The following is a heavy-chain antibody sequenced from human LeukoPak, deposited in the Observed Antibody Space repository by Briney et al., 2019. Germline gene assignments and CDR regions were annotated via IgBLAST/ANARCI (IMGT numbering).Heavy chain of an antibody. D-gene: IGHD2-2*01. CDR1: GFTVSFYA. V-gene: IGHV3-23*01. CDR2: IAGGGSST. Sequence: GGSLRLSCAASGFTVSFYAMSWVRQAPGKGLEWVSVIAGGGSSTYYADSVKGRFTISRDNSKNTLYLQMNSLRVEDTAVYYCVKDPDPRYCSSTSCSPIWGQGTMVTVSS. CDR3: VKDPDPRYCSSTSCSPI. J-gene: IGHJ3*02.